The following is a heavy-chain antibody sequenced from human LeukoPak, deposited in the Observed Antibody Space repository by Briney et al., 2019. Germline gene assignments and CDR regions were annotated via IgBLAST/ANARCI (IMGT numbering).Heavy chain of an antibody. Sequence: GGSLRLSCAASGFTFSIYAMSWVRQAPGKGLEWVSSISGSGGRTYYADSVKGRFTISRDNPNNTLYLQMNSLRAEDPAVYYCANLYCSSTRCYLPEYFQHWGQGTLVTVSS. J-gene: IGHJ1*01. CDR2: ISGSGGRT. D-gene: IGHD2-2*01. CDR1: GFTFSIYA. V-gene: IGHV3-23*01. CDR3: ANLYCSSTRCYLPEYFQH.